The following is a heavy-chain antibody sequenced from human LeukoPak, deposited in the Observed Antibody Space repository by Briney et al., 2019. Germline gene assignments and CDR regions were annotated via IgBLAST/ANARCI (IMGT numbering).Heavy chain of an antibody. Sequence: GGSLRLSCAASGFTFSSYAMSWVRQAPGKGLEWVSTISAGGGTTYYADSVKGRFTISRDSSKITLYLQMNSLRAEGTAVYYCAKVRASSGYFDYWGQGTLVTVSS. J-gene: IGHJ4*02. CDR3: AKVRASSGYFDY. CDR1: GFTFSSYA. CDR2: ISAGGGTT. D-gene: IGHD3-22*01. V-gene: IGHV3-23*01.